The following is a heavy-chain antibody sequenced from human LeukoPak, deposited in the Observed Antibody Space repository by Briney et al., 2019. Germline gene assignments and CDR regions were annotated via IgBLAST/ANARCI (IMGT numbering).Heavy chain of an antibody. CDR1: GGFIGGSSYY. V-gene: IGHV4-39*02. CDR3: ARRRYYDSTGYFD. Sequence: SETLSLTCTVSGGFIGGSSYYWGWIRQPPGKGLEWIGDIYYSGRTYYNPSLRSRVSISSDTSMNHFSLTLSSVTAADTAVYYCARRRYYDSTGYFDWGRGSLVIVSS. D-gene: IGHD3-16*01. J-gene: IGHJ1*01. CDR2: IYYSGRT.